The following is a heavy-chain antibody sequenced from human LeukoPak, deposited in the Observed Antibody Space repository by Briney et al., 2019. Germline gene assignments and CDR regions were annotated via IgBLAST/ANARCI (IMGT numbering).Heavy chain of an antibody. CDR2: IHDTGST. CDR1: GGSISSYY. CDR3: ARCLRGYSYGPFDY. Sequence: PSETLPLTCTVSGGSISSYYWSWIRQSPGKGLEWIGYIHDTGSTNYNPSLKSRVSISVDTSKNQFSLELNSVTAADSAVYYCARCLRGYSYGPFDYWGQGTLVTVSS. D-gene: IGHD5-18*01. V-gene: IGHV4-59*01. J-gene: IGHJ4*02.